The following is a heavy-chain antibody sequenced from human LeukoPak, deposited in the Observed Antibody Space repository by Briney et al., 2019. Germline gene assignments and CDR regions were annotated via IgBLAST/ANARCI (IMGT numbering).Heavy chain of an antibody. CDR2: INSAGIST. CDR1: GFSFSSYW. D-gene: IGHD6-13*01. J-gene: IGHJ4*02. Sequence: GGSLRLSCTASGFSFSSYWMHWVRQAPGRGLVWVSRINSAGISTNYADSAKGRFTISRDNAKNTLYLQMNSLRAEDTAIYYCGRDIATVVDYWGLGTLVTVSS. V-gene: IGHV3-74*01. CDR3: GRDIATVVDY.